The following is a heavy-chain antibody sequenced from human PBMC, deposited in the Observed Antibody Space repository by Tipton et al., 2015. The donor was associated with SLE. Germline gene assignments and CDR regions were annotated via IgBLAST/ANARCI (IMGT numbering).Heavy chain of an antibody. Sequence: TLSLTCTVSGYSISRGYYWGWIRQPPGGGLEWLGSVYPGRTAYYNPSLKSRVTVSVDTAKNQFSLKLTSVTAADTAVYYCARDPLRDYGGQTAPESWGQGTLVTVSS. CDR1: GYSISRGYY. D-gene: IGHD4-23*01. J-gene: IGHJ5*02. V-gene: IGHV4-38-2*02. CDR3: ARDPLRDYGGQTAPES. CDR2: VYPGRTA.